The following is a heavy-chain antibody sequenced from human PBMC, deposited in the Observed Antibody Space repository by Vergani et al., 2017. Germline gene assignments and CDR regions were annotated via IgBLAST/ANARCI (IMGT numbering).Heavy chain of an antibody. D-gene: IGHD3-22*01. J-gene: IGHJ4*02. CDR3: ARKASYYDSSGYYPPYYFDY. CDR1: GYSIRSGYY. Sequence: QVQLQESGPGLVKPSETLSLTCAVSGYSIRSGYYWGWIRQPPGKGLEWIGSIYHSGSTYYNPSLKSRVTISVDTSKNQFSLKLSSVTAADTAVYYCARKASYYDSSGYYPPYYFDYWGQGTLVTVSS. V-gene: IGHV4-38-2*01. CDR2: IYHSGST.